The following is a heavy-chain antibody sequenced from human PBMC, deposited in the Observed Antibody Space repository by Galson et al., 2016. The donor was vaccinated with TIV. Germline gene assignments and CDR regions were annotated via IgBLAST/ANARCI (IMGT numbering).Heavy chain of an antibody. Sequence: PALVKPTQTVTLTCTFSGSSLNTRGVGVAWIRQPPGKALEWLALIYYDEDIRYAPSLRSRLTFTKATSKNQVVLTMANMDPVDKASDYCAHRKTSGGPHDAFDIWGQGTMVTVSS. J-gene: IGHJ3*02. CDR1: GSSLNTRGVG. CDR3: AHRKTSGGPHDAFDI. V-gene: IGHV2-5*05. CDR2: IYYDEDI.